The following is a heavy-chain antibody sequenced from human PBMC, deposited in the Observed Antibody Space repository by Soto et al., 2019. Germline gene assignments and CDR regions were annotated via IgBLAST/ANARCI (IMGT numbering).Heavy chain of an antibody. CDR3: ARDAHISGYYQFDY. V-gene: IGHV3-74*01. J-gene: IGHJ4*02. CDR1: GFTISSYC. D-gene: IGHD6-19*01. Sequence: VGSLRLACAASGFTISSYCMHWIRQVPGKGLVWVSRIHFDGSTTHYADSVKGRFTISRDNAKNTLSLQMNSLRAEDTAVYYCARDAHISGYYQFDYWGQGTLVTVP. CDR2: IHFDGSTT.